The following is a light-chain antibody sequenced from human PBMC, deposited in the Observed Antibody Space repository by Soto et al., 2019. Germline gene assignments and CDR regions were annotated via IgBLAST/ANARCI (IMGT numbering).Light chain of an antibody. CDR3: AAWDYSLNCQGYV. CDR2: SNN. CDR1: SSNIGSNT. Sequence: QSVLTQPPSASGTPGQRVTISCSGSSSNIGSNTVNWYQQLPGTAPKLLIYSNNQRPSGVPDRFSGSKSGTSASLAISGLQSEDEADYYCAAWDYSLNCQGYVFGTVTKLTVL. V-gene: IGLV1-44*01. J-gene: IGLJ1*01.